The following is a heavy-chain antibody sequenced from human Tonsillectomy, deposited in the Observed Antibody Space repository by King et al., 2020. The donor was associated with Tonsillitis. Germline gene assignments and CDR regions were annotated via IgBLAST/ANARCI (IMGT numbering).Heavy chain of an antibody. CDR1: GYIFSNFY. J-gene: IGHJ3*01. CDR3: ARETSGSYSAFDV. Sequence: VQLVESGAEVKKPGASVNVSCKTSGYIFSNFYMHWVRQAPGQGLEWMGIITPSGDSTTYAQKFQGRVAMTRDTHTSTVYMELSSLASEDTAVYFCARETSGSYSAFDVWGQGTMVTVSS. CDR2: ITPSGDST. V-gene: IGHV1-46*01. D-gene: IGHD1-26*01.